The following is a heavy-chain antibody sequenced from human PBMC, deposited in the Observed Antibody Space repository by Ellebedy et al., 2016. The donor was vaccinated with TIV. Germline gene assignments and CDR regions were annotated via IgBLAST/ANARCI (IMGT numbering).Heavy chain of an antibody. CDR1: VPSITGYH. D-gene: IGHD3-10*01. CDR3: AKGSMVRGLAG. Sequence: GSLRLXCEIDVPSITGYHWAWVRQPPGKGLEWIGDVHHRGGTRYISSLKGRVTISLDTSRKEFSLDITSVTAADTALYFCAKGSMVRGLAGWGQGTLVTVSS. J-gene: IGHJ4*02. CDR2: VHHRGGT. V-gene: IGHV4-34*01.